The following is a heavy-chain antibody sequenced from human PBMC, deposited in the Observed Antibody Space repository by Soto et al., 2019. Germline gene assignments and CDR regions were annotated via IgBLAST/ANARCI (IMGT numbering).Heavy chain of an antibody. J-gene: IGHJ4*02. CDR1: GGTFSSYA. CDR3: GLLPRGYSYVLEYY. V-gene: IGHV1-69*12. CDR2: IIPIFGTA. D-gene: IGHD5-18*01. Sequence: QVQLVQSGAEVKKPGSSVKVSCKASGGTFSSYAISWVRQAPGQGLEWMGGIIPIFGTANYAQKFQGRVTITADESTSTASMELSSLRSEDTAVYYCGLLPRGYSYVLEYYWGQGTLVTVSS.